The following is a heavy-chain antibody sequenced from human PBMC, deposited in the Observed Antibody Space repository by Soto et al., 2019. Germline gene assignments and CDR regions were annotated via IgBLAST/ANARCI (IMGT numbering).Heavy chain of an antibody. CDR2: ISAYNGNT. CDR1: GYTFTSYG. CDR3: ARGGYYDSSGYYAELPYYFDY. D-gene: IGHD3-22*01. J-gene: IGHJ4*02. Sequence: GASVKVSCKASGYTFTSYGISWVRQAPGQWLEWMGWISAYNGNTNYAQKLQGRVTMTTDTSTSTAYMELRSLRSDDPAVYYCARGGYYDSSGYYAELPYYFDYWGQGTLVTVSS. V-gene: IGHV1-18*04.